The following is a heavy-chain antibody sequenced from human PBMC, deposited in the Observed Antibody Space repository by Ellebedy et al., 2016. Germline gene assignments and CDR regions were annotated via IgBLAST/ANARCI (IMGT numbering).Heavy chain of an antibody. CDR1: GFTFSSYS. Sequence: GESLKISCAASGFTFSSYSMNWVRQAPGKGLEWVSSISSSSSYIYYADSVKGRFTISRDNAKNSLYLQMNSLRAEDTAVYYCARERELVNAFDIWGQGTMVTVSS. CDR3: ARERELVNAFDI. V-gene: IGHV3-21*01. J-gene: IGHJ3*02. CDR2: ISSSSSYI. D-gene: IGHD3-9*01.